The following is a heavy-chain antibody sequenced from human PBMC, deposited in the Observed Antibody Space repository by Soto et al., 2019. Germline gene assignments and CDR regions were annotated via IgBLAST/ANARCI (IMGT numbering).Heavy chain of an antibody. V-gene: IGHV5-51*01. CDR3: ARRAAAAGHNWFDP. CDR2: IYPGDSET. Sequence: PGESLKISCKGSGYSFPSYWIAWVRKMPGKGLEWMGIIYPGDSETRYSPSFQGQVTISADKSISTAYLQWSSLKASDTAMYYCARRAAAAGHNWFDPWGQGTLVTVSS. D-gene: IGHD6-13*01. CDR1: GYSFPSYW. J-gene: IGHJ5*02.